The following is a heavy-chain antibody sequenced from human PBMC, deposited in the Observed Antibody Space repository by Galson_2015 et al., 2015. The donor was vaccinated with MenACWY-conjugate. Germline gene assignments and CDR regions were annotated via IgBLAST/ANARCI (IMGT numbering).Heavy chain of an antibody. Sequence: SLRLSCAASGFSFRSYTMYWVRRTPREGLQWVASISHDGTKEYYTDVVKGRFAISRDNSRNTLSLEMNSLRSDDTAIYHCASGSTWQQLSSPFDYWGQGNLVSVSS. D-gene: IGHD5-24*01. J-gene: IGHJ4*02. CDR1: GFSFRSYT. CDR2: ISHDGTKE. V-gene: IGHV3-30*10. CDR3: ASGSTWQQLSSPFDY.